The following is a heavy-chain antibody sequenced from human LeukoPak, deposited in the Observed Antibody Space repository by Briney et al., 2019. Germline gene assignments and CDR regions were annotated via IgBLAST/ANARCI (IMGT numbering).Heavy chain of an antibody. Sequence: SETLSLTCTVSGGSISSFYWSWIRQPPGNGLEWIGYIYYTGNTYYNPSLKSRVSISVDTSKNQFSLKLTSVTAADTPVYYCARQQQLVFNFQRYGWFDPWGQGTLVTVSS. CDR1: GGSISSFY. CDR3: ARQQQLVFNFQRYGWFDP. V-gene: IGHV4-59*01. D-gene: IGHD6-13*01. CDR2: IYYTGNT. J-gene: IGHJ5*02.